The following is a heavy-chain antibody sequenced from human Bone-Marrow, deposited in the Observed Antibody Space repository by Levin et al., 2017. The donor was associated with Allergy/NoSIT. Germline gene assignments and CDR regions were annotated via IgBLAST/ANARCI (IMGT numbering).Heavy chain of an antibody. CDR1: GFTFDDYV. CDR3: SKGASGWHLMLFDY. Sequence: LSLTCEASGFTFDDYVMHWVRQAPGKGLEWVSSINWNSCIIDYADSVKGRFTISRDNAKNSLYLQMNSLRAEDTAFYYCSKGASGWHLMLFDYWGQGTLVTVSS. V-gene: IGHV3-9*01. D-gene: IGHD6-19*01. J-gene: IGHJ4*02. CDR2: INWNSCII.